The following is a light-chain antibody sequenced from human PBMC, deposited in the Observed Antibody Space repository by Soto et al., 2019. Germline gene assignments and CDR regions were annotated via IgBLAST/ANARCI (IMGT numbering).Light chain of an antibody. Sequence: QSVLTQSPSASASLGASVKLTCTLSSGHSSYAIAWHQQQPEKGPRYLMKLNSDGSHSKGDGIPDRFSGSSSGAERYLTISCLQSEDEADYYCQTWVTGMEVFGGGTKLTVL. V-gene: IGLV4-69*01. J-gene: IGLJ2*01. CDR3: QTWVTGMEV. CDR1: SGHSSYA. CDR2: LNSDGSH.